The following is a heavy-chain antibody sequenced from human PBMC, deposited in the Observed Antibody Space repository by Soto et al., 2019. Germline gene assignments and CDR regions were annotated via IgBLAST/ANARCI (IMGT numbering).Heavy chain of an antibody. CDR3: ARGYDYVWGSYRPSRYFDY. J-gene: IGHJ4*02. D-gene: IGHD3-16*02. CDR1: GGSISSGGYS. V-gene: IGHV4-30-2*01. Sequence: SETLSLTCAVSGGSISSGGYSWSRIRQPPGKGLEWIGYIYHSGSTYYNPSLKSRVTISVDRSKNQFSLKLSSVTAADTAVYYCARGYDYVWGSYRPSRYFDYWGQGTLVTVSS. CDR2: IYHSGST.